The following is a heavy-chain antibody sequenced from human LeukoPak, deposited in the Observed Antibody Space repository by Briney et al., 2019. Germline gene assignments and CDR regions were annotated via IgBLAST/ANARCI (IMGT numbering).Heavy chain of an antibody. Sequence: SETLSLTCTVSGGSISSSPYSWAWIRQPPGKGLEWIGSIYYSGRSYYKVSLKSRVIISLDTPNNQFSLKVSSVTAADTALYYCASASSGYDYWGQGTLVTVSS. J-gene: IGHJ4*02. CDR1: GGSISSSPYS. CDR3: ASASSGYDY. D-gene: IGHD3-22*01. CDR2: IYYSGRS. V-gene: IGHV4-39*07.